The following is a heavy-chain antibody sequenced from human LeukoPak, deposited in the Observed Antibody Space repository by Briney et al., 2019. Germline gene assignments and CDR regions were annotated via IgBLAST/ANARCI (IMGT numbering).Heavy chain of an antibody. CDR3: VRVKGSYFDY. Sequence: PGGSLRLSCAASGFPLSSHSINWVRQAPGKGLEWFSYISSSGSAIYYVDSVKGRFTVSRDNAKNSLFMQMNSPRAEDTAVYYCVRVKGSYFDYWGQGALVTVSS. V-gene: IGHV3-48*01. CDR1: GFPLSSHS. CDR2: ISSSGSAI. D-gene: IGHD2-15*01. J-gene: IGHJ4*02.